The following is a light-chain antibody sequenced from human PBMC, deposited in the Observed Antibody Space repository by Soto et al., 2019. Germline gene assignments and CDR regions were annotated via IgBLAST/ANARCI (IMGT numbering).Light chain of an antibody. Sequence: QSVLTQPASVSGSPGQSITISCTGTSSDVGGYDYVSWYQQHPGRAPKLMIYEVINRPSGVSNRFSGSKSGNTASLTISGLQAEDEADYYCAAWDDSLRAYVFGAGTKVTVL. CDR2: EVI. CDR1: SSDVGGYDY. J-gene: IGLJ1*01. V-gene: IGLV2-14*01. CDR3: AAWDDSLRAYV.